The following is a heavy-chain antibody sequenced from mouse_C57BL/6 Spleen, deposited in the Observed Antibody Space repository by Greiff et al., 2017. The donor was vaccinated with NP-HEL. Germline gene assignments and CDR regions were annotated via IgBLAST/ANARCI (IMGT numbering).Heavy chain of an antibody. V-gene: IGHV5-6*01. CDR2: ISSGGSYT. D-gene: IGHD2-1*01. J-gene: IGHJ3*01. Sequence: EVMLVESGGDLVKPGGSLKLSCAASGFPFSSYGMSWVRQTPDKRLEWVATISSGGSYTYYPDSVKGRFTISRDNAKNTLYLQMSSLKSEDTAMYYCAREWGNYEGFAYWGQGTLVTVSA. CDR3: AREWGNYEGFAY. CDR1: GFPFSSYG.